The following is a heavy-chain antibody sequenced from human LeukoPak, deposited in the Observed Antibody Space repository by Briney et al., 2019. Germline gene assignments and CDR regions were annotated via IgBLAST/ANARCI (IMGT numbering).Heavy chain of an antibody. V-gene: IGHV1-8*01. CDR1: GYTFTSYE. D-gene: IGHD3-22*01. Sequence: GASVKVSCKASGYTFTSYEINWVRQATGHGPEWMGWMNPDSGDTAYAQKFQGRITMTRSTSITTAYVELSSLGSEDTAVYYCGRGLGTYDSSDLTWPMISLWGQGTQVTVSS. CDR3: GRGLGTYDSSDLTWPMISL. CDR2: MNPDSGDT. J-gene: IGHJ4*02.